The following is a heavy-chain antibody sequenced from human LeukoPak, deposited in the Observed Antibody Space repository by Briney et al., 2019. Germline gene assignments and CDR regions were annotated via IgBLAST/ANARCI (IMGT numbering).Heavy chain of an antibody. CDR3: VRVTEAAGCIDY. CDR2: IYHSGST. Sequence: PSETLSLTCSVSNYSLSRGYYWGWVRQPPGKGLEWIASIYHSGSTYYNPSLKSRVIILVDRSRNQFSLTVSSVTAADTAIYHCVRVTEAAGCIDYWGPGALVSVSS. J-gene: IGHJ4*02. V-gene: IGHV4-38-2*02. CDR1: NYSLSRGYY. D-gene: IGHD3-10*01.